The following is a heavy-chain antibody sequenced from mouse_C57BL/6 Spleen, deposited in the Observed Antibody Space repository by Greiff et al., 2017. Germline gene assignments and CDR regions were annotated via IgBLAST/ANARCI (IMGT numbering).Heavy chain of an antibody. CDR1: GYTFTEYT. V-gene: IGHV1-62-2*01. CDR2: FYPGSGSI. J-gene: IGHJ2*01. D-gene: IGHD1-1*01. Sequence: QVQLQQSGAELVKPGASVKLSCKASGYTFTEYTIHWVKQRSGQGLEWIGWFYPGSGSIKYNEKFKDKATLTSDKSSSTVYMELSRLTSEDSAVYFCARHGLHYYGSSYPYFDYWGQGTTLTVSS. CDR3: ARHGLHYYGSSYPYFDY.